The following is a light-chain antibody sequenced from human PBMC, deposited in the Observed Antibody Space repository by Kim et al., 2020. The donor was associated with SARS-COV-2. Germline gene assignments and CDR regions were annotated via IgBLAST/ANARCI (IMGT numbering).Light chain of an antibody. CDR2: DEA. V-gene: IGKV3-11*01. Sequence: PGEGAVLSCRASQSSGISLGWYQHNLGQAPRLRIYDEAIRAAGIPDRFSGGGSGTDFTLTINSLEPEDFAVYYCQQRNNWPPAVTFGGGTKVDIK. CDR1: QSSGIS. J-gene: IGKJ4*01. CDR3: QQRNNWPPAVT.